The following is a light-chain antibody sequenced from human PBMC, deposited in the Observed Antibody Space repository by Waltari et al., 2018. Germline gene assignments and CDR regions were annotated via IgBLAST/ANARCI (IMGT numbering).Light chain of an antibody. V-gene: IGLV3-21*03. CDR1: DIRDKT. CDR3: QVWDGDADHPV. CDR2: DDT. J-gene: IGLJ2*01. Sequence: YELTQPPSVPVAPGKTAKISCGGHDIRDKTVPWYQQKPGQAPVPVIYDDTVRPSGIPKRISGSDTATLTIARVEAGDEAVYYCQVWDGDADHPVFGGGTKLTVL.